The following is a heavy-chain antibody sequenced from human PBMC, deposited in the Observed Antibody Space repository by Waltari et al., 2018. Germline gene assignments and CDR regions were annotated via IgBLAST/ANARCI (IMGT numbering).Heavy chain of an antibody. CDR3: AKVSRTFLGA. CDR2: SGGSGGST. CDR1: GFTFSSYA. J-gene: IGHJ5*02. D-gene: IGHD3-16*01. V-gene: IGHV3-23*01. Sequence: EVQLLESGGGLVQPGGSLRLSCAASGFTFSSYAMSWVRQAPGKGREWVSASGGSGGSTYNADSVKGRFTISRDNSKNTLYLQMNSLRAEDTAVYYCAKVSRTFLGAWGQGTLVTVSS.